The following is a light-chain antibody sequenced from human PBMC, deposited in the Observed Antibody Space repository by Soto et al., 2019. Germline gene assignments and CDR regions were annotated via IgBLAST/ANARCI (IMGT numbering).Light chain of an antibody. CDR2: DAS. CDR1: QSVRAY. Sequence: QSPSTLALSGGGRVTIPCRASQSVRAYLAWYQQTHGQAPRILIYDASNRDAGIPARFSGRGSGTDFTLALSRLQPEDFLVYYCQQHSSWPLTFGGGTKVDIK. V-gene: IGKV3-11*01. CDR3: QQHSSWPLT. J-gene: IGKJ4*01.